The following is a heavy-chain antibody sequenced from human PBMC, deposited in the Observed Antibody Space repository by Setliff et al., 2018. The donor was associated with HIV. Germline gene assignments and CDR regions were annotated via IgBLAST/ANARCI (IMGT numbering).Heavy chain of an antibody. Sequence: PSETLSLTCTVSGGSISGYYWSWIRQPPGKGLGWIGYVYSSGSTNYNPSLNSRVTILVDTPQKQFSLRLTSVTAADTAVYYCARGRDSSSWEYHYMDVWGKGTTVTVSS. D-gene: IGHD6-13*01. J-gene: IGHJ6*03. CDR3: ARGRDSSSWEYHYMDV. CDR2: VYSSGST. CDR1: GGSISGYY. V-gene: IGHV4-59*12.